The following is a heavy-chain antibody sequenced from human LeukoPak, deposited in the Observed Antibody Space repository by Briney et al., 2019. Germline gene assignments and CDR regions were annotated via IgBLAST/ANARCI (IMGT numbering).Heavy chain of an antibody. D-gene: IGHD5-18*01. V-gene: IGHV3-74*01. CDR1: GFTFSSYW. J-gene: IGHJ4*02. CDR2: INNDGSAT. CDR3: VRELRGDNYGYFDY. Sequence: GGSLRLSCGATGFTFSSYWMHWVRQAPGKGLVWVSRINNDGSATSYADSEKGRFTISRDNAKNTLYLQVNSQRAEDTAVYYCVRELRGDNYGYFDYWGQGTLVTVSS.